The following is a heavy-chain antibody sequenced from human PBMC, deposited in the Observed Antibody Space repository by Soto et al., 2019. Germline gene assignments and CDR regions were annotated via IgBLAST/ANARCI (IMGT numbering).Heavy chain of an antibody. D-gene: IGHD1-7*01. CDR2: IYHSGST. CDR1: SGSISSSNW. Sequence: QVQLQESGPGLLKPSGTLSLTCAVASGSISSSNWWSWVRQPPGKGLAWMGEIYHSGSTNYNPALKSRVPISVDKSMNQLSLRLSSVTAADTAVYYCAVEAGGTTGVPLGGGAFDIWGQGTMVTVSS. J-gene: IGHJ3*02. V-gene: IGHV4-4*02. CDR3: AVEAGGTTGVPLGGGAFDI.